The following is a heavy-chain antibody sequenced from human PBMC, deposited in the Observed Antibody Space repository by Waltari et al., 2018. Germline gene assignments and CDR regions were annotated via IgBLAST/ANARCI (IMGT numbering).Heavy chain of an antibody. D-gene: IGHD5-12*01. CDR2: IYYTGAA. Sequence: QVQLQESGPGLVKPSQTLSLTCIVSGGPISNGELYWRWIRQPPGKGLEWIGHIYYTGAAYYNPSLKGRVSISVDTSKNLFSLNLSSVTAADTAVYYCATMATINWFDPWGQGTLVSVSS. J-gene: IGHJ5*02. CDR1: GGPISNGELY. V-gene: IGHV4-30-4*08. CDR3: ATMATINWFDP.